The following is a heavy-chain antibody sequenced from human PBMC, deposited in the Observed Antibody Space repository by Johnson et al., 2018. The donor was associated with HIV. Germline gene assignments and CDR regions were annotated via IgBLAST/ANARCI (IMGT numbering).Heavy chain of an antibody. D-gene: IGHD3-9*01. CDR3: ARVQYFDWFGAFDI. J-gene: IGHJ3*02. CDR2: IAYDGSNK. V-gene: IGHV3-30*04. Sequence: QVQLVESGGGVVQPGRSLRVSCAASGFTFSSYAMHWVRQAPGKGLEWVAVIAYDGSNKYYADAVKGRFTISRDNSKNTLYLQMNSLRAEDTAVDYCARVQYFDWFGAFDIWGQGTMVTVSS. CDR1: GFTFSSYA.